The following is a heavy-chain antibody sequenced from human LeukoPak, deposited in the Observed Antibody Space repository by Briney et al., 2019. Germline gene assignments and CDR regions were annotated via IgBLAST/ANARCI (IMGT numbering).Heavy chain of an antibody. CDR1: GGSFSGYY. CDR2: INHSGST. V-gene: IGHV4-34*01. D-gene: IGHD2-2*01. CDR3: ARASKDCSSTSCFPGGRYCFDY. J-gene: IGHJ4*02. Sequence: SETLSLTCAVYGGSFSGYYWSWIRQPPGKGLEWIGEINHSGSTNYNPSLKSRVTISVDTSKNQFSLKLSSVTAADTAVYYCARASKDCSSTSCFPGGRYCFDYWGQGTLVTVSS.